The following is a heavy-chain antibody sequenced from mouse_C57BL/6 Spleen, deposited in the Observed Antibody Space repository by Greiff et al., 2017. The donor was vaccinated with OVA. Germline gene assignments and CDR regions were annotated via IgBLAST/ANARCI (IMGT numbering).Heavy chain of an antibody. V-gene: IGHV1-26*01. D-gene: IGHD2-2*01. Sequence: VQLKQSGPELVKPGASVKISCKASGYTFTDYYMNWVKQSHGKSLEWIGDINPNNGGTSYNQKFKGKATVTVDTSSSTAYMELRSLTSEDSAGYYCARGGYDVVYCDVWGTGTTVTVAS. CDR1: GYTFTDYY. CDR2: INPNNGGT. J-gene: IGHJ1*03. CDR3: ARGGYDVVYCDV.